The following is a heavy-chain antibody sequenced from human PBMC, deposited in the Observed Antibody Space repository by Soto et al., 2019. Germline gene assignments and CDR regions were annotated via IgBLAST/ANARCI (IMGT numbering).Heavy chain of an antibody. CDR2: IRSRANNYTS. J-gene: IGHJ4*02. CDR3: TRSDGRRGGDW. CDR1: GFTFSGST. D-gene: IGHD3-9*01. V-gene: IGHV3-73*02. Sequence: EVHLVESGGSLVQPGGFLKLSCAASGFTFSGSTMHWVRQASGTGLEWLGQIRSRANNYTSTYAASVEGRFTISRDESKTTGYLARNRRRREDTAVYFLTRSDGRRGGDWWGQRNLVDVSS.